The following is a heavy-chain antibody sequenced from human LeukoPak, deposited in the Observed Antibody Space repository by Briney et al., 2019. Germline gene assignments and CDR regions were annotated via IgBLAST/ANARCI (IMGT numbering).Heavy chain of an antibody. CDR2: IYYSGST. J-gene: IGHJ4*02. CDR1: GGSISSGFYY. V-gene: IGHV4-31*03. D-gene: IGHD3-22*01. Sequence: SETLSLTCTVSGGSISSGFYYWSWIRQHPGKGLEWIGYIYYSGSTYYNPYLKSRVTISVDTSKNQFSLNLSSVTAADTAVYYCARADSSGYSHYFDYWGQGALVTVSS. CDR3: ARADSSGYSHYFDY.